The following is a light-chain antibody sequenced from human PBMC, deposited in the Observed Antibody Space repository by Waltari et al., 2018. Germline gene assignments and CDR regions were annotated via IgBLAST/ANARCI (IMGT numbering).Light chain of an antibody. J-gene: IGLJ1*01. V-gene: IGLV1-40*01. Sequence: QSVLTQPPSVSGAPGQRVTIPCPGSSSNFGAGSDLPWYQQLPGTAPKVLIYENINRPSGVPDRFSGSKSGTSASLAITGLQAEDEADYYCQSYDTGLKGYVFGTGTKVTVL. CDR2: ENI. CDR1: SSNFGAGSD. CDR3: QSYDTGLKGYV.